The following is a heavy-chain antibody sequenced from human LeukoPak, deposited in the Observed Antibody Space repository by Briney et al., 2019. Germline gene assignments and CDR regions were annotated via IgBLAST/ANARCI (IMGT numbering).Heavy chain of an antibody. D-gene: IGHD3-10*01. V-gene: IGHV4-4*07. Sequence: SETLSLTCTVSGGSISSYYWSWIRQPAGKGLEWIGRIYTSGSTNYNPSLKSRVTMSVDTSKNQFSLKLSSVTAADTAVYYCARDVGSGSYYISYYYYMDVWGKGTTVTVSS. CDR2: IYTSGST. CDR1: GGSISSYY. J-gene: IGHJ6*03. CDR3: ARDVGSGSYYISYYYYMDV.